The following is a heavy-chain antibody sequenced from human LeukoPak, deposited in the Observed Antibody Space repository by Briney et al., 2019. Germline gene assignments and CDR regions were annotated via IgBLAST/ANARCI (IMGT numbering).Heavy chain of an antibody. V-gene: IGHV3-23*01. CDR2: ISRSGGTT. J-gene: IGHJ6*03. D-gene: IGHD1-26*01. CDR3: TKSPGQGIVGSSPAYNYYMDV. Sequence: GGSLRLSCAASRFTFSSYAMSWVRQAPGKGLEWVSSISRSGGTTYYADSGRGRFTIARDNSKTTLYLQMNSLRAEDTAVYYCTKSPGQGIVGSSPAYNYYMDVWGKGTTVTVSS. CDR1: RFTFSSYA.